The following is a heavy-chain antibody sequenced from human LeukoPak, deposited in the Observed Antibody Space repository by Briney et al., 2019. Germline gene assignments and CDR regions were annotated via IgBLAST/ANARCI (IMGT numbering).Heavy chain of an antibody. CDR1: GGSFSGYY. D-gene: IGHD3-10*01. Sequence: SETLSLTCAVYGGSFSGYYWSWIRQPPGKGLEGIGEINHSGSTNHNPSLKSRVTISVDTSKNQFSLKLSSVTAADTAVYYCARGRITMVRGVIITHWGQGTLVTVSS. CDR3: ARGRITMVRGVIITH. CDR2: INHSGST. V-gene: IGHV4-34*01. J-gene: IGHJ4*02.